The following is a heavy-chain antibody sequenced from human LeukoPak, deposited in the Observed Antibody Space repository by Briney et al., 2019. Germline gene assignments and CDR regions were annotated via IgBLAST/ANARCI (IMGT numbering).Heavy chain of an antibody. J-gene: IGHJ6*03. CDR2: IIDNGEST. CDR3: AKLGGQEVHNYYVAV. D-gene: IGHD3-16*01. V-gene: IGHV3-23*01. Sequence: PGGSLGLSCAASGFPFSSYAMSWVRQAPGKGLEWVSGIIDNGESTYYASFAKGRFTISRDNSNNALYLQMNSLRAEDTAVYYCAKLGGQEVHNYYVAVCGKGTTVAVSS. CDR1: GFPFSSYA.